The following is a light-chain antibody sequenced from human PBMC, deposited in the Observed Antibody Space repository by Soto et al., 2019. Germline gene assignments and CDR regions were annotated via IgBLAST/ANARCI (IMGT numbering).Light chain of an antibody. CDR3: QQYNNWPPDT. CDR1: QSVSSN. V-gene: IGKV3-15*01. CDR2: GAS. Sequence: ETVMTQSPATLSVSPGERATLSCRASQSVSSNLAWYQQTPGQAPRLLIYGASTRATGIPARFSGSGSGTEFTLTISSLQSEDFAVYYCQQYNNWPPDTFGQGTKLEIK. J-gene: IGKJ2*01.